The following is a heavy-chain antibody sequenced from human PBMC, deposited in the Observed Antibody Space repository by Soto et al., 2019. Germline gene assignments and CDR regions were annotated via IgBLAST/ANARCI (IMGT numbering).Heavy chain of an antibody. J-gene: IGHJ4*02. D-gene: IGHD4-17*01. CDR3: ARRYGGTLDY. Sequence: ENPSIGSTVSDDSSSSSAYFWGWIRQPPGKGLEGIGNMSYSGSTYYNPSLKSRVTIFADTSKNQFSLKMSSVTAADTAVYYCARRYGGTLDYWGQGTLVT. V-gene: IGHV4-39*01. CDR2: MSYSGST. CDR1: DDSSSSSAYF.